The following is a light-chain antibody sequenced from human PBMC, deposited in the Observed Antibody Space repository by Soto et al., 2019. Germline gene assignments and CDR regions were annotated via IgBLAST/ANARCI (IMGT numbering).Light chain of an antibody. CDR3: QQYATSPRT. J-gene: IGKJ1*01. CDR1: QSLRNNG. CDR2: RAT. V-gene: IGKV3-20*01. Sequence: VLTQSPGTLCLSPGERVTLSCRASQSLRNNGLSWYQQKPGQAPRLLIYRATSRATGTPDRFSGSGSGTDFTLTVDTLEPEDYAVYYCQQYATSPRTFGQGTKVDIK.